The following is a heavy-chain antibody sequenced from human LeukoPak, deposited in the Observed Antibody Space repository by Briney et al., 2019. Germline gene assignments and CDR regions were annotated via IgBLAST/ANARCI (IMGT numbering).Heavy chain of an antibody. CDR1: GGTFSSYA. CDR2: IIPIFGTA. J-gene: IGHJ6*02. Sequence: SVQVSCKASGGTFSSYAISWVRQAPGQGLEWMGGIIPIFGTANYAQKFQGRVTITADESTSTAYMELSSLRSEDTAVYYCARGIITIFGVVINNYYYYGMDVWGQGTTVTVSS. D-gene: IGHD3-3*01. V-gene: IGHV1-69*13. CDR3: ARGIITIFGVVINNYYYYGMDV.